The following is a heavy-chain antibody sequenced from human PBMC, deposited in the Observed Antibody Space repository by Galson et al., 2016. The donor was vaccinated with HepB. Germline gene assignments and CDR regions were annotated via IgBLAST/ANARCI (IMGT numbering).Heavy chain of an antibody. CDR1: GFSLRSSGMS. V-gene: IGHV2-70*11. D-gene: IGHD3-10*02. CDR3: ARGLMFTDAFDI. CDR2: IDWDGDK. Sequence: PALVKPTQTLTLTCTLSGFSLRSSGMSVSWIRQPPGKALEWLARIDWDGDKYYTSSLETRLTISKDTSKNQAVLTLTDMDPVDTATYYCARGLMFTDAFDIWGHGTLVTVSS. J-gene: IGHJ3*02.